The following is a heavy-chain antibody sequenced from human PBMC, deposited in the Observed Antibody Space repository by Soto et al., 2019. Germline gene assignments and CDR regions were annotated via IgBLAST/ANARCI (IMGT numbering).Heavy chain of an antibody. CDR2: IYYSGST. CDR1: GGSISSSSYY. CDR3: ARQGFRRWLQLLSWFDP. Sequence: QLQLQESGPGLVKPSETLSLTCTVSGGSISSSSYYWGWIRQPPGKGLGWIGSIYYSGSTYYNPSLKSRVTISVDTSKNQFSLKLSSVTAADTAVYYCARQGFRRWLQLLSWFDPWGQGTLVTVSS. J-gene: IGHJ5*02. D-gene: IGHD5-12*01. V-gene: IGHV4-39*01.